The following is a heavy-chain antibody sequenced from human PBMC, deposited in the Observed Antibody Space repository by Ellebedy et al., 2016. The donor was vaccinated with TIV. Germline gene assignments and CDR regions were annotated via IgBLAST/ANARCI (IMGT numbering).Heavy chain of an antibody. CDR1: GFTFSYYW. CDR2: INSDGSST. V-gene: IGHV3-74*01. CDR3: ARNRYCSRGNCYALGY. D-gene: IGHD2-15*01. J-gene: IGHJ4*02. Sequence: PGGSLRLSCATSGFTFSYYWMHWVRQAPGKGLVWVSLINSDGSSTSYADSVKGRFTISRDNAKNTLYLQMNSLRAEDTAVYYCARNRYCSRGNCYALGYWGQGTLVTVSS.